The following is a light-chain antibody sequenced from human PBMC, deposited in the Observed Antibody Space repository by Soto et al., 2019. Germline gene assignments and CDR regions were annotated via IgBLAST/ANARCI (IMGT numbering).Light chain of an antibody. V-gene: IGKV1-12*02. Sequence: DIQMTQSPSSVSASVGDRVTITCRASQIINKWLAWYQQKPGKAPTLLIYAASTLQSGVPSRFSGSGSGTDFTLTISRLQPEDFATYYCQQANSFPFTFGPGTKVAIK. CDR2: AAS. CDR1: QIINKW. CDR3: QQANSFPFT. J-gene: IGKJ3*01.